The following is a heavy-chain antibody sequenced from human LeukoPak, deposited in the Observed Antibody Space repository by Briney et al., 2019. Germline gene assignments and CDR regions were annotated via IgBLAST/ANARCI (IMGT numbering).Heavy chain of an antibody. CDR3: ARGPPRGKYYYMDV. J-gene: IGHJ6*03. V-gene: IGHV3-13*01. D-gene: IGHD1-1*01. Sequence: GGSLRLSCAASGFTFSSFDMHWVRQPTGQGLEWVSTIGTASDTYYPGSVEGRFTLSRDNAKNSLYFQMNSMTAGDTAVYYCARGPPRGKYYYMDVWGKGTTVTVSS. CDR1: GFTFSSFD. CDR2: IGTASDT.